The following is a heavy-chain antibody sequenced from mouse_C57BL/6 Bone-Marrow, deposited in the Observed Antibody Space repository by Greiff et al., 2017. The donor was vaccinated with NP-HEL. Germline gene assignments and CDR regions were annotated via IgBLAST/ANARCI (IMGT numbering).Heavy chain of an antibody. CDR3: ARKNGYYKFAY. Sequence: EVQGVESGPVLVKPGASVKMSCKASGYTFTDYYMNWVKQSHGKSLEWIGVINPYNGGTGYNQKFKGKATLTVDKSSSTAYMELNSLTSEDSAVYYCARKNGYYKFAYWGQGTLVTVSA. CDR2: INPYNGGT. CDR1: GYTFTDYY. D-gene: IGHD2-3*01. V-gene: IGHV1-19*01. J-gene: IGHJ3*01.